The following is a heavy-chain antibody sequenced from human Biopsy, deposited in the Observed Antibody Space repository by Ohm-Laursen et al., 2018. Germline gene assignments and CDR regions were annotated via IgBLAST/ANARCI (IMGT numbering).Heavy chain of an antibody. D-gene: IGHD3-9*01. Sequence: SVKVSCKAPGGTFSNYGVNWVRQAPGQGLEWLGGNIPILGTGSYAQKFQDRVTVAADTSTSTATMELRSLRSDDTAVYYCATKLTGYFHHWGQGTLVIASS. CDR1: GGTFSNYG. J-gene: IGHJ1*01. CDR2: NIPILGTG. CDR3: ATKLTGYFHH. V-gene: IGHV1-69*06.